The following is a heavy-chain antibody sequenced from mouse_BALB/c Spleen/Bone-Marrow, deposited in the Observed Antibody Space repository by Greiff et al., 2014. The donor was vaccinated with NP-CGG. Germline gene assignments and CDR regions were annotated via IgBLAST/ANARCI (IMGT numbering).Heavy chain of an antibody. D-gene: IGHD2-10*02. CDR2: IWGDGTT. CDR1: GFSLTDYG. CDR3: AREKYGNYYAMGY. V-gene: IGHV2-6-7*01. J-gene: IGHJ4*01. Sequence: VKLESGPGLVAPSQSLSITCTVSGFSLTDYGINWVRQPPGKGLEWLGMIWGDGTTDYNSALRSRLSINKDNSRSQVFLKMNSLQTDDTARYYCAREKYGNYYAMGYWGQGTSVTVSS.